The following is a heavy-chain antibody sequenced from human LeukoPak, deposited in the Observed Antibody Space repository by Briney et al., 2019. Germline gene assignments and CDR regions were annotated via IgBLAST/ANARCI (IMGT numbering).Heavy chain of an antibody. CDR1: GFTFSSYG. CDR3: ARSGSSSWLYYYYYYGMDV. CDR2: IWYDGSNK. Sequence: GGSLILSCAAPGFTFSSYGMHWVRQAPGKGLKWGAVIWYDGSNKYYADSVKGRFTISRDNSKNTLYLQMNSLRAEDTAVYYCARSGSSSWLYYYYYYGMDVWGQGTTVTVSS. J-gene: IGHJ6*02. D-gene: IGHD6-13*01. V-gene: IGHV3-33*01.